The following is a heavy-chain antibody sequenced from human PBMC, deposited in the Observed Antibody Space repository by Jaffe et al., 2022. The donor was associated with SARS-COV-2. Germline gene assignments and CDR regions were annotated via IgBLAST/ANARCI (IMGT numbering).Heavy chain of an antibody. Sequence: EVQLVESGGGLVKPGGSLRLSCAASGFTFSSYSMNWVRQAPGKGLEWVSSISSSSSYIYYADSVKGRFTISRDNAKNSLYLQMNSLRAEDTAVYYCAREGYYDSRPMGAFDIWGQGTMVTVSS. CDR2: ISSSSSYI. V-gene: IGHV3-21*01. J-gene: IGHJ3*02. CDR1: GFTFSSYS. D-gene: IGHD3-22*01. CDR3: AREGYYDSRPMGAFDI.